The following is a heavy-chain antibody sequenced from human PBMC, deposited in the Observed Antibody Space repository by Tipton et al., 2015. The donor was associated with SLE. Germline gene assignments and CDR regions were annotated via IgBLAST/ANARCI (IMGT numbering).Heavy chain of an antibody. V-gene: IGHV3-33*01. CDR2: IWYDGSNK. Sequence: RSLRLSCAASGFTFSSYGMHWVRQAPGKGLEWVAVIWYDGSNKYYADSVKGRFTISRDNSKNTLYLQMNSLRAEDTAVYYCARDPAYCTNGVCDQHYFDYWGQGTLVTVSS. J-gene: IGHJ4*02. D-gene: IGHD2-8*01. CDR3: ARDPAYCTNGVCDQHYFDY. CDR1: GFTFSSYG.